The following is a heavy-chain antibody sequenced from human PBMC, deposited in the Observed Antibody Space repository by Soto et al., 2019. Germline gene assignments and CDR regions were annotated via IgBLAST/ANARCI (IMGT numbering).Heavy chain of an antibody. V-gene: IGHV4-34*01. Sequence: SETLSLTCAVYGGSFSGYYWTWIRQPPGRGLEWIGEINHSGSTYSNPSLKSRVAISVDTSKNQFSLKLRSVTAADTAVYYCARGITIGAAPDKNYFDSWGQGTLVTVSS. D-gene: IGHD3-10*01. J-gene: IGHJ4*02. CDR1: GGSFSGYY. CDR2: INHSGST. CDR3: ARGITIGAAPDKNYFDS.